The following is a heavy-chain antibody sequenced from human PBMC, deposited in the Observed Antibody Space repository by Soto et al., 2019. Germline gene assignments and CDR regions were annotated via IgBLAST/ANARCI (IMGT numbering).Heavy chain of an antibody. J-gene: IGHJ5*02. CDR2: IYWDDDK. CDR3: AHISPSYCSGGSCYREWSHGPDP. D-gene: IGHD2-15*01. Sequence: SGPTLVHPTQTLTLTCTFSGFSLSTSGVGVGWIRQPPGKALEWLALIYWDDDKRYSPSLKSRLTITKDTSKNQVVLTMTNMDPVDTATYYCAHISPSYCSGGSCYREWSHGPDPWGQGTLVTVSS. CDR1: GFSLSTSGVG. V-gene: IGHV2-5*02.